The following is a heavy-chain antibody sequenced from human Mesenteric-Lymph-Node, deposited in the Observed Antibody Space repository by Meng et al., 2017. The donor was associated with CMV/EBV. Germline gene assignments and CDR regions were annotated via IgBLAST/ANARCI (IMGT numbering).Heavy chain of an antibody. J-gene: IGHJ4*02. CDR2: TNPNSGVT. Sequence: ASVKVSCKASGYTFTGFYIHWVRQAPGQGLEWMGWTNPNSGVTNYAQKFQGRVTMTRDTSISTAYMELSRLRSDDTAVYYCAREGSGYPGRILAYWGQGTLVTVSS. CDR1: GYTFTGFY. D-gene: IGHD5-12*01. CDR3: AREGSGYPGRILAY. V-gene: IGHV1-2*02.